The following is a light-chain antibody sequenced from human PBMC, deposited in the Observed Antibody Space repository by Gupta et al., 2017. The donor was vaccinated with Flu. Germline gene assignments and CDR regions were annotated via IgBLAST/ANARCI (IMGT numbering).Light chain of an antibody. CDR3: MQGTHWPYT. Sequence: DAVLTQSPLSLPVTLGQPASVSCTSSQSLVHSNGNTYLNWFQQRPGQSPRRLIYEVSKRDPGVPERFRRHWVGHDFTTKNQQGGAGEGWVYHCMQGTHWPYTFGQGTKLEI. V-gene: IGKV2-30*02. CDR1: QSLVHSNGNTY. J-gene: IGKJ2*01. CDR2: EVS.